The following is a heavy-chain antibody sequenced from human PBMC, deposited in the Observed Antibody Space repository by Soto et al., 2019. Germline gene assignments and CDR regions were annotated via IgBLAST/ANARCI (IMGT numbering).Heavy chain of an antibody. CDR2: IIPIFGTA. Sequence: QVQLVQSGAEVKKPGSSVKVSCKASGGTFSSYAISWVRQAPGQGLEWMGGIIPIFGTANYAQKGPGSVTITADDSTSPAYMVLSSLRSEATAVYYCASPTKPLYYYYGMDVWGQGTTVTVSS. CDR3: ASPTKPLYYYYGMDV. V-gene: IGHV1-69*12. CDR1: GGTFSSYA. J-gene: IGHJ6*02. D-gene: IGHD1-1*01.